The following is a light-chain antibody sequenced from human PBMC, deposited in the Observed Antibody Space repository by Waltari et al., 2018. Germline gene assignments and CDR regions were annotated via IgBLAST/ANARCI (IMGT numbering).Light chain of an antibody. J-gene: IGKJ4*01. V-gene: IGKV3-15*01. CDR1: QSLSNY. CDR2: DAS. Sequence: TVMTQSPATLSVSPGQGATLSCRASQSLSNYLVWYQQKPGQAPRLLIYDASTRATGIPARFSGSGSGTEFTLAISSLQSEDIAVYYCQQYGSWPLTFGGGTKVEFK. CDR3: QQYGSWPLT.